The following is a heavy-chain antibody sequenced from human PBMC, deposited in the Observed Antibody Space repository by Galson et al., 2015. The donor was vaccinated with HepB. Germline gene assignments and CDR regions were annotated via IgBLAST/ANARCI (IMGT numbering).Heavy chain of an antibody. V-gene: IGHV3-23*01. CDR3: AREILPRAFDI. J-gene: IGHJ3*02. CDR1: GFTFNNYA. CDR2: LSGSGSST. Sequence: SLRLSCADSGFTFNNYAMNWVRQAPGKGLEWVSALSGSGSSTYSADSVTGRFTISRDNSKNTLYLQMNSLRAEDTAVYYCAREILPRAFDIWGQGTMVTVSS. D-gene: IGHD2/OR15-2a*01.